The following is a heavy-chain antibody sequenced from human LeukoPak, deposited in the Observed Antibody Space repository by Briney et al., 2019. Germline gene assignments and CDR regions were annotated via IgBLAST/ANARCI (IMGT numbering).Heavy chain of an antibody. CDR2: IWYDGSNK. J-gene: IGHJ6*02. Sequence: GGSLRLSCAASGFTFSSYGMHWVRQAPGKGLEWVAVIWYDGSNKYYADSVKGRFTISRDNSKNTLYLQMNSLRAEDTAVYYCARVSRPYYYYYYGMDVWGQGTTVTVSS. V-gene: IGHV3-33*01. CDR3: ARVSRPYYYYYYGMDV. CDR1: GFTFSSYG.